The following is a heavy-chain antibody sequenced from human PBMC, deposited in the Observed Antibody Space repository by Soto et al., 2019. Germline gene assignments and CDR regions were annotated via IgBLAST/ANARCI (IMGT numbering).Heavy chain of an antibody. CDR2: INHSGST. V-gene: IGHV4-34*01. D-gene: IGHD6-13*01. J-gene: IGHJ4*02. Sequence: QVQLQQWGAGLLKPSETLSLTCAVYGGSFSGYYWSWIRQPPGKGLEWIGEINHSGSTNYNPSLKSRVSISVDTSKNQFSLKLSSVTAAATAVYYCARGPLYGRYSSSWYRPFDYWGQGTLVTVSS. CDR3: ARGPLYGRYSSSWYRPFDY. CDR1: GGSFSGYY.